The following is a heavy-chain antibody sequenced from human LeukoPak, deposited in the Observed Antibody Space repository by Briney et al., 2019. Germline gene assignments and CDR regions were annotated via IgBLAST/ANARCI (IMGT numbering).Heavy chain of an antibody. CDR1: GFTFSSYA. CDR3: AKGYSSSWYWYFDL. Sequence: GGSLRLSCAASGFTFSSYAMHWVRQAPGKGLEYVSAISINGGTTYHANSVKGRFTISRDNSKNTLYLQMGSLRAEDMAVYYCAKGYSSSWYWYFDLWGRGTLVTVSS. CDR2: ISINGGTT. D-gene: IGHD6-13*01. V-gene: IGHV3-64*01. J-gene: IGHJ2*01.